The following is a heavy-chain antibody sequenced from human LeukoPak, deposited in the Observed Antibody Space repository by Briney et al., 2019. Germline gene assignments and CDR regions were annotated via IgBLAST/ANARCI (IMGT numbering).Heavy chain of an antibody. J-gene: IGHJ3*02. CDR2: ISGSGDNT. CDR3: AKDTVVIPAAGDAFDI. V-gene: IGHV3-23*01. CDR1: GFTFSSYA. D-gene: IGHD2-2*01. Sequence: PGGSLRLSCAASGFTFSSYAMSWVRQAPGKGLEWVSGISGSGDNTYYADSVKGGFTISRDNSKKTLYLQMNSLRAEDTAVYYCAKDTVVIPAAGDAFDIWGQGTMVTVSS.